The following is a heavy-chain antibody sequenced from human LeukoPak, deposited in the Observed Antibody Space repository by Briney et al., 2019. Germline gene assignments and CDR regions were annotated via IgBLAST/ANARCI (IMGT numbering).Heavy chain of an antibody. CDR1: GDSISSYY. CDR2: SYYSGST. J-gene: IGHJ4*02. D-gene: IGHD1-26*01. Sequence: SEPLSPTCTVSGDSISSYYWSWIRQPPGKGLEWIGCSYYSGSTNYNPSLKSRVTISVDTSKNPFSLKLSSVTAADTAVYYCARDGVGGGNFDYWGQGILVTVSS. CDR3: ARDGVGGGNFDY. V-gene: IGHV4-59*01.